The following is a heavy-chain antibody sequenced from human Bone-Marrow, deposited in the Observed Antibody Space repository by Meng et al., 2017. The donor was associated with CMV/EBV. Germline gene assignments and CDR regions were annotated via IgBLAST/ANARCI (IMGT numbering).Heavy chain of an antibody. Sequence: ESLKISCAASGLTFSSYGMSWVRQPPGKGLEWIGEINHSGSTNYNPSLKSRVTISVDTSKNQFSLKLSSVTAADTAVYYCARGLRIAADGTFGYWGQGTLVTVSS. V-gene: IGHV4-34*01. J-gene: IGHJ4*02. D-gene: IGHD6-13*01. CDR2: INHSGST. CDR1: GLTFSSYG. CDR3: ARGLRIAADGTFGY.